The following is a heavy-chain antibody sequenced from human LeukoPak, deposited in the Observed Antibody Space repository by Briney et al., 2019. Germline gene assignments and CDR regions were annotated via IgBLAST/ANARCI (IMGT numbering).Heavy chain of an antibody. CDR2: ISYDGSNK. CDR1: GFTFSSYG. D-gene: IGHD3-22*01. J-gene: IGHJ3*02. V-gene: IGHV3-30*18. CDR3: AKGGYYYDSSDAIDI. Sequence: TGGSLRLSCAASGFTFSSYGMHWVRQAPGKGLEWVAVISYDGSNKYYADSVKGRFTISRDNSKNTLYLQMNSLRAEDTAVYYCAKGGYYYDSSDAIDIWGQGRMVTVSS.